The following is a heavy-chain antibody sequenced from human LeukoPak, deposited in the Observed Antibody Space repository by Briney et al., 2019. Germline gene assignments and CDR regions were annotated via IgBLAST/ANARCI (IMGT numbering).Heavy chain of an antibody. Sequence: PSQTLSLTCAVSGGSISSAGYSWSWIRQPPGKGLEWIGYISHSGRTFYNPSLKSRVTISVDRSKNQFSLELSSVTAADTAVYYCARAPHDSDGYHLYYFDYWGQGTLVTVSS. V-gene: IGHV4-30-2*01. CDR3: ARAPHDSDGYHLYYFDY. D-gene: IGHD3-22*01. J-gene: IGHJ4*02. CDR1: GGSISSAGYS. CDR2: ISHSGRT.